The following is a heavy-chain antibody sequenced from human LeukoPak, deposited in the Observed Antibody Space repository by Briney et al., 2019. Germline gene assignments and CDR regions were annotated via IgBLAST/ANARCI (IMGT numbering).Heavy chain of an antibody. CDR1: GFTFSSYA. CDR3: ARQTTAGTSFDV. D-gene: IGHD6-13*01. V-gene: IGHV3-30-3*01. Sequence: AGGSLRLSCAASGFTFSSYAMHWVRQAPGKGLEWVGVISYDGSNKYYADSVKGRFTISRDNSKNTLYLQMNSLRAEDTAVYYCARQTTAGTSFDVWGQGTSVTVSS. J-gene: IGHJ6*02. CDR2: ISYDGSNK.